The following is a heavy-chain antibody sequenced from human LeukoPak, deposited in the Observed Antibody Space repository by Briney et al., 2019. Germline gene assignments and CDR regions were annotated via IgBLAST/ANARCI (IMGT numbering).Heavy chain of an antibody. CDR3: AKGGRGSIATRPDY. CDR1: GFTFSSYA. V-gene: IGHV3-23*01. CDR2: ISGSGDNT. D-gene: IGHD6-6*01. J-gene: IGHJ4*02. Sequence: GGSLTLSCAASGFTFSSYAMSWVRQAPGKGLEWVSAISGSGDNTYYADSVKGRFTISRDNSKNTLYMEMNSLRAEDTAVYYCAKGGRGSIATRPDYWGQGTLVTVSS.